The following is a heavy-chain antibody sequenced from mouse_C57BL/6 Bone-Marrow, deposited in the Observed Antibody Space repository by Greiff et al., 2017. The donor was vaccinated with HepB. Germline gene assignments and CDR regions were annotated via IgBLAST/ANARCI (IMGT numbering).Heavy chain of an antibody. CDR3: ARGEYPYYFDY. D-gene: IGHD2-10*02. CDR2: INPGSGGT. V-gene: IGHV1-54*01. Sequence: QVQLQQSGAELVRPGTSVKVSCKASGYAFTNYLIEWVKQRPGQGLEWIGVINPGSGGTNYNEKFKGKATLTADKSSSTAYMQLSSLTSEDSAVYFCARGEYPYYFDYWGQGTTLTVSS. J-gene: IGHJ2*01. CDR1: GYAFTNYL.